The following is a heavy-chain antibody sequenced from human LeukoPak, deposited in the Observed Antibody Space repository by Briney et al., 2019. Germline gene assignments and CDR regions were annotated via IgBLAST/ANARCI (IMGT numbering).Heavy chain of an antibody. CDR2: ISSSSSTI. D-gene: IGHD1-1*01. CDR1: GFTFSSYN. CDR3: ARDPFGTAYYMDV. V-gene: IGHV3-48*01. Sequence: GGSLRLSCAASGFTFSSYNMNWVRQAPGKGLEWVSYISSSSSTIYYADSVKGRFTISRDNAKNSLYLQMNSLRAEDTAVYYCARDPFGTAYYMDVWGKGTTVTVSS. J-gene: IGHJ6*03.